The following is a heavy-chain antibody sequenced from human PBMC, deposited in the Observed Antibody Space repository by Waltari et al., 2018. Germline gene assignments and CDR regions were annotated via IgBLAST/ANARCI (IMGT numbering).Heavy chain of an antibody. J-gene: IGHJ1*01. CDR2: LDPEDGET. D-gene: IGHD3-3*01. CDR3: MTLPIFGLVIKNY. CDR1: GYSFTDQI. V-gene: IGHV1-69-2*01. Sequence: EVHLTQSGAEVKKPGATVKISCKASGYSFTDQILHWVRQAPGKGPEWIGRLDPEDGETTRAEKFEGRVTITADTSTDTAYMDLSRLRSEDTALYYCMTLPIFGLVIKNYWGQGTLVTVSS.